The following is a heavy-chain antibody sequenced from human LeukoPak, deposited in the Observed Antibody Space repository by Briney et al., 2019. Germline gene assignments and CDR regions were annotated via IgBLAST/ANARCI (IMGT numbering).Heavy chain of an antibody. CDR3: ARGYPIHYYDSSGNLDY. J-gene: IGHJ4*02. CDR2: ILYDGSKT. Sequence: QPGGSLRLSCAASGFTFRNYGIHWVRQAPGKGLEWVAFILYDGSKTYYADSVKGRFTISRDNSKNTLYLQMNSLRAEDTAVYYCARGYPIHYYDSSGNLDYWGQGTLVTVSS. D-gene: IGHD3-22*01. V-gene: IGHV3-30*02. CDR1: GFTFRNYG.